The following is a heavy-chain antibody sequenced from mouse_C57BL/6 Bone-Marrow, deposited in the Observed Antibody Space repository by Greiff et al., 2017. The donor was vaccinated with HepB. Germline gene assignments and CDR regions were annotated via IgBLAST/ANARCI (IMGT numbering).Heavy chain of an antibody. Sequence: VQLQESGPGLVQPSQSLSITCTVSGFSLTSYGVHWVRQSPGKGLEWLGVLWSGGSTDYNAAFISRLSISKDNSKSQVFFKMNSLQADDTAIYYCARLIYYDYDDAMDYWGQGTSVTVSS. CDR2: LWSGGST. CDR1: GFSLTSYG. CDR3: ARLIYYDYDDAMDY. D-gene: IGHD2-4*01. J-gene: IGHJ4*01. V-gene: IGHV2-2*01.